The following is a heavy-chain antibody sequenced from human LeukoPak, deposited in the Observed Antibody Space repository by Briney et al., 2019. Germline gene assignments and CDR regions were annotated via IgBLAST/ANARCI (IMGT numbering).Heavy chain of an antibody. J-gene: IGHJ5*02. CDR1: GFTFSSYW. Sequence: GGSLRLSCAASGFTFSSYWMHWVRQAPGKGLVWVSRINTDGSSTSYADSVKGRFTISRDNAKNTLYLQMNSLRAEDTAVYYCAREVHPLGIAAAGTGWFDPWGQGTLVTVSS. CDR3: AREVHPLGIAAAGTGWFDP. D-gene: IGHD6-13*01. CDR2: INTDGSST. V-gene: IGHV3-74*01.